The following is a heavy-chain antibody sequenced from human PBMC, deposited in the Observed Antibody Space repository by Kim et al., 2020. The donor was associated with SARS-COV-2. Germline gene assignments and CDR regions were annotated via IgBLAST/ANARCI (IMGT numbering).Heavy chain of an antibody. J-gene: IGHJ4*02. CDR3: ARVFSGGFDY. D-gene: IGHD1-26*01. CDR2: ISKDGSKE. CDR1: GFTFSSHG. V-gene: IGHV3-30*03. Sequence: GGSLRLSCAGSGFTFSSHGMHWVRQAPGKGPEWVTVISKDGSKEYYADSVKGRFTISIDNFKNTLYLQMNSLRAEDTAVYYCARVFSGGFDYWGQGTLVTVSS.